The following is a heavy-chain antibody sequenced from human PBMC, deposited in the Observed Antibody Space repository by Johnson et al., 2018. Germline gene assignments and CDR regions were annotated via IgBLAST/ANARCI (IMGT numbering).Heavy chain of an antibody. Sequence: VQLVESGPGLVKPSETLSLTCTVSGGSISSYYWSWIRQPPGKGLEWIGYIYYSGSTNYNPSLKSRVTISVDTSKNQFSLKLSPVTAADPAGYYCACPAVLWSVTPGAFDIWGQGTMVTVSS. V-gene: IGHV4-59*01. CDR3: ACPAVLWSVTPGAFDI. CDR2: IYYSGST. D-gene: IGHD3-10*01. CDR1: GGSISSYY. J-gene: IGHJ3*02.